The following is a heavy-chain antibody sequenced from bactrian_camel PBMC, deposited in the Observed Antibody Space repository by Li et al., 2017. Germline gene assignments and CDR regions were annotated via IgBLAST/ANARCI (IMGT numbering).Heavy chain of an antibody. CDR2: IDDTGRT. J-gene: IGHJ4*01. D-gene: IGHD1*01. V-gene: IGHV3S67*01. Sequence: DVQLVESGGGSVQAGGSLRLSCAASGFSYTSYCMGWFRQAEGEEREGLAHIDDTGRTMYAAVVEGRFTISKDDAESTLYLQMNSLQTKDTATYYCAIAEQGATTMRRGQGTQVTVS. CDR1: GFSYTSYC.